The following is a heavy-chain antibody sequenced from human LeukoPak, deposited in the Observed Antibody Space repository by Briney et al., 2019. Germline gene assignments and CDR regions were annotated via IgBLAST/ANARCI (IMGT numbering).Heavy chain of an antibody. D-gene: IGHD3-22*01. CDR1: GFTFSSYG. Sequence: GGSLRLSCAASGFTFSSYGMHWVRQAPGKGLEWVAVISYDGSNKYYADSVKGRFTISRDNSKNTLYLQMNSLRAEDTAVYYCAKDLSGYYVGRVFDYWGQGTLVTVSS. J-gene: IGHJ4*02. CDR3: AKDLSGYYVGRVFDY. V-gene: IGHV3-30*18. CDR2: ISYDGSNK.